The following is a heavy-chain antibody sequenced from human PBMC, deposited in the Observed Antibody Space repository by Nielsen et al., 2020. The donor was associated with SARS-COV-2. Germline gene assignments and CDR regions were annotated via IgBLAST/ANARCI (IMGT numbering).Heavy chain of an antibody. CDR2: MNPNSGNT. V-gene: IGHV1-8*01. CDR3: ARAYSSSSHLYGMDV. J-gene: IGHJ6*02. Sequence: ASVKVSCKASGYTFTSYDINWVRQATGQGLEWMGWMNPNSGNTGYAQKFQGRVTMTRDTSISTAYMELSSLRSEDTAAYYCARAYSSSSHLYGMDVWGQGTTVTVSS. CDR1: GYTFTSYD. D-gene: IGHD6-13*01.